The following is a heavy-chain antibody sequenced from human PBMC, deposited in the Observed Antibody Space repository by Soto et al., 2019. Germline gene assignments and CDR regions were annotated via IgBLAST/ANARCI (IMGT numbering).Heavy chain of an antibody. CDR1: GGSISSYY. CDR2: IYYSGIT. J-gene: IGHJ6*02. V-gene: IGHV4-59*01. Sequence: SETLSLTCTVSGGSISSYYWSWIRQPPGKGLEWIGYIYYSGITNYNPSLKSRVTISVDTSKNQFSLKLSSVTAADTAVYYCARVTGRYYFGMDVWGQGTTVTVS. CDR3: ARVTGRYYFGMDV.